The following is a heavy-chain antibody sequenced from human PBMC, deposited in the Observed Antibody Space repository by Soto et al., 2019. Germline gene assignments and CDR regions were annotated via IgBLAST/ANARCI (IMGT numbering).Heavy chain of an antibody. D-gene: IGHD2-15*01. J-gene: IGHJ4*02. CDR2: IYTSGST. CDR1: CGPITNYY. CDR3: ARDETVLGFDY. V-gene: IGHV4-4*07. Sequence: TLSLSFSACCGPITNYYWACIRQPAGKGLEWIGRIYTSGSTNYNPSLQSRVTMSVDTSKNQFSLKLSSVTAADTAVYYCARDETVLGFDYWGPGTLVPVSS.